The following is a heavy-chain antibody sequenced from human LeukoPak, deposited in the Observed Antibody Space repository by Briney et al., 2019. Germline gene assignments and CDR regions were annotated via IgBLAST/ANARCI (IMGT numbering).Heavy chain of an antibody. Sequence: GSLRLSCAASGFSFSSYGMSWVRQAPGKGLELVPSISGRGDNTYYAESVKGRFTISRDNSKNTLFLQMNSLRAEDTAVFYCAKRSGYTTGWFFDFWGQGTLVTVSS. J-gene: IGHJ4*02. CDR3: AKRSGYTTGWFFDF. CDR2: ISGRGDNT. CDR1: GFSFSSYG. V-gene: IGHV3-23*01. D-gene: IGHD6-19*01.